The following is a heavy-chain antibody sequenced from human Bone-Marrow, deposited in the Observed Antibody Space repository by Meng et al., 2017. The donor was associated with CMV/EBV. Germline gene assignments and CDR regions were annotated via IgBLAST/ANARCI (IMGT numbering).Heavy chain of an antibody. CDR2: INHSGST. Sequence: GSLRLSCAVYGGSFSGYYWSWIRQPPGKGLEWIGEINHSGSTNYNPSLKSRVTISVDTSKNQFSLKLSSVTAADTAVYYCARLIVGATYVDYWGQGTLVTVSS. CDR1: GGSFSGYY. D-gene: IGHD1-26*01. CDR3: ARLIVGATYVDY. J-gene: IGHJ4*02. V-gene: IGHV4-34*01.